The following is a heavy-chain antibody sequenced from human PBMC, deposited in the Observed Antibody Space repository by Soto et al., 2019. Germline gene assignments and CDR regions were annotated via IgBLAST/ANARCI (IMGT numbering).Heavy chain of an antibody. V-gene: IGHV3-30*03. CDR2: ISYDGSNK. J-gene: IGHJ4*02. Sequence: QVQLVESGGGVVQPGRSLRLSCAASGFTFSSYGMHWVRQAPGKGLGWVAVISYDGSNKYYADSVKGRFTISRDNSKNTLYLQMNSLRAEDTAVYYCAISGSLDYWGQGTLVTVSS. D-gene: IGHD5-12*01. CDR3: AISGSLDY. CDR1: GFTFSSYG.